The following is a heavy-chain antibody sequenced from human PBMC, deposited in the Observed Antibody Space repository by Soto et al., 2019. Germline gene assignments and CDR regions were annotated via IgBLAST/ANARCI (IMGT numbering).Heavy chain of an antibody. CDR3: ARGLRAYTSNYYYYGFDV. V-gene: IGHV1-69*13. Sequence: SVKVSCKSSGGTFGTHAINWVRQAPGQGLEWMGGIIPVFGTANYARKFQVRVILSADESTNTAFMELNSLRSEDTAVYYCARGLRAYTSNYYYYGFDVWGQGTTATVSS. J-gene: IGHJ6*02. D-gene: IGHD3-16*01. CDR1: GGTFGTHA. CDR2: IIPVFGTA.